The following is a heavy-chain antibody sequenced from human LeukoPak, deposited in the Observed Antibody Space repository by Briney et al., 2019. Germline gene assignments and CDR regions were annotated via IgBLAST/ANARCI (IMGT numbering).Heavy chain of an antibody. V-gene: IGHV3-23*01. J-gene: IGHJ4*02. CDR1: GFTFSNYV. CDR2: ISGSGGST. D-gene: IGHD4-17*01. CDR3: AKDVRDEYGDYDY. Sequence: GGSLRLSCAASGFTFSNYVMSWVRQAPGKGLEWVSAISGSGGSTYYADSMKGRFTISRDNSKNTLYLQMNSLRAEDTAVYYCAKDVRDEYGDYDYWGQGTLVTVSS.